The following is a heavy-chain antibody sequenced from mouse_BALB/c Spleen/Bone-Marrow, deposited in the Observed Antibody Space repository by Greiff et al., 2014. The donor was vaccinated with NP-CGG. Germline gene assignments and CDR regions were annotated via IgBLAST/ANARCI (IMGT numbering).Heavy chain of an antibody. CDR3: ARGNWDFAY. D-gene: IGHD4-1*01. CDR1: GYTFTDYN. V-gene: IGHV1S29*02. CDR2: TYPYSGGT. J-gene: IGHJ3*01. Sequence: VQLKESGPELVRPAASVKISCKASGYTFTDYNIYWVKQSHGKSLEWIGYTYPYSGGTGYSQKFKSKATLTVDNSSTTAYMELRSLTSEDSAVYYCARGNWDFAYWGQGTLVTVST.